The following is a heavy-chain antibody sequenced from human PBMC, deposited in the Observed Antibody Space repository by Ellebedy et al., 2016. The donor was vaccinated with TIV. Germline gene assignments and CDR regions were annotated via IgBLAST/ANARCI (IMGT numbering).Heavy chain of an antibody. CDR2: IDWDDDK. J-gene: IGHJ6*02. CDR1: GFSLNTSGMS. CDR3: ARAIVAKVPYYYYYGMDV. D-gene: IGHD5-12*01. Sequence: SGPTLVKPTQTLTLTCTFSGFSLNTSGMSVSWIRQPPGKALEWLARIDWDDDKYYRTSLKTRLTISKDTSKNQVVLTMTNMNPGDTATFYCARAIVAKVPYYYYYGMDVWGQGTTVSVSS. V-gene: IGHV2-70*11.